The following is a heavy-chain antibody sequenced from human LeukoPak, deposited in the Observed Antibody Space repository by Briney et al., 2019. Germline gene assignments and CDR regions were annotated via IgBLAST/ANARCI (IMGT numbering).Heavy chain of an antibody. CDR2: IYYSGST. J-gene: IGHJ4*02. CDR3: ARHFKGIAVAGTGDFDY. D-gene: IGHD6-19*01. V-gene: IGHV4-39*01. Sequence: SSETLSLTCTVSGGSISSYYWGWIRQPPGKGLEWIGSIYYSGSTYYNPSLKSRVTISVDTSKNQFSLKLSSVTAADTAVYYCARHFKGIAVAGTGDFDYWGQGTLVTVSS. CDR1: GGSISSYY.